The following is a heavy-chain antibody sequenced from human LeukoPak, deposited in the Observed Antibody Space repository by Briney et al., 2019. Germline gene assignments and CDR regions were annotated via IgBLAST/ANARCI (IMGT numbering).Heavy chain of an antibody. Sequence: ASVKVSCKVSGYTLTELSMHWVRQAPGKGLEWMGWINPNSGGTNYAQKFQGRVTMTRDTSISTAYMELSRLRSDDTAVYYCARVGGQQLVYFYGMDVWGQGTTVTASS. CDR3: ARVGGQQLVYFYGMDV. D-gene: IGHD6-13*01. CDR1: GYTLTELS. J-gene: IGHJ6*02. CDR2: INPNSGGT. V-gene: IGHV1-2*02.